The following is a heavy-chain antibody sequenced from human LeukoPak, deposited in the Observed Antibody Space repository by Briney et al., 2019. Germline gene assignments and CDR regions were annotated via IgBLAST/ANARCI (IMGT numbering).Heavy chain of an antibody. D-gene: IGHD4-23*01. CDR2: IRSKANSYAT. CDR1: GFTFSGSA. J-gene: IGHJ4*02. Sequence: GGSLRLSCAASGFTFSGSAMHWVRQASGKGLGWVGRIRSKANSYATAYAASVKGRFTISRDDSKNTAYLQMNSLKTEDTAVYYCASHHDYGGKAFDYWGQGTLVTVSS. CDR3: ASHHDYGGKAFDY. V-gene: IGHV3-73*01.